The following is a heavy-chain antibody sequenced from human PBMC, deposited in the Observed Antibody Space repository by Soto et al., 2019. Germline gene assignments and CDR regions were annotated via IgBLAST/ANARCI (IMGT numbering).Heavy chain of an antibody. J-gene: IGHJ6*02. CDR3: TKASSDRHHMDV. CDR1: GFTFSSYA. V-gene: IGHV3-23*01. Sequence: GGSLRLSCAASGFTFSSYAMSWVRQAPGKGLEWVSAITDTGGDTYYTDSVKGRFTISRDNSKNTLYLQMSSLRAEDTALYYCTKASSDRHHMDVWGQGTTVTVSS. CDR2: ITDTGGDT.